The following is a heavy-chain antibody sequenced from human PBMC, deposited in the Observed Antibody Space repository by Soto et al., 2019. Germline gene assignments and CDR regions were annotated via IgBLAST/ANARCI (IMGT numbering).Heavy chain of an antibody. Sequence: NPSETLSLTCTVSGGSISSSSYYWGWIRQPPGKGLEWIGSIYYSGSTYYNPSLKSRVTISVDTSKNQFSLKLSSVTAADTAVYYCARLRPMVRGVITIRAPWFDPWGQGTLVTVSS. CDR1: GGSISSSSYY. D-gene: IGHD3-10*01. J-gene: IGHJ5*02. V-gene: IGHV4-39*01. CDR2: IYYSGST. CDR3: ARLRPMVRGVITIRAPWFDP.